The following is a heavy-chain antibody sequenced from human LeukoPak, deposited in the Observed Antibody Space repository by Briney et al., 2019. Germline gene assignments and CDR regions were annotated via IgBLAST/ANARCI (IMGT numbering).Heavy chain of an antibody. CDR2: IKPSGGEK. D-gene: IGHD3-3*01. Sequence: PGGSLRLSCAASGFTFSSYMMTWVRQAPGKGLEWVANIKPSGGEKFYVDSVRGRFTISRDNAKNSLYLQMNSLRAEDTAVYSCASGSFWSGIIEYWGEGTLVIVSS. V-gene: IGHV3-7*01. J-gene: IGHJ4*02. CDR1: GFTFSSYM. CDR3: ASGSFWSGIIEY.